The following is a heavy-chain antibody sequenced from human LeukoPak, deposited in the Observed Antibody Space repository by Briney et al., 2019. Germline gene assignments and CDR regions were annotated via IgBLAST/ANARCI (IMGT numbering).Heavy chain of an antibody. CDR3: AGQQSWYRAGYFDY. CDR2: IYYSGST. CDR1: GGSISSSSYY. Sequence: SETLSLTCTVSGGSISSSSYYWGWIRQPPGKGLEWIGSIYYSGSTCYNPSLKSRVTISVDTSKNQFSLKLSSVTAADTAVYYCAGQQSWYRAGYFDYWGQGTLVTVSS. D-gene: IGHD6-13*01. V-gene: IGHV4-39*01. J-gene: IGHJ4*02.